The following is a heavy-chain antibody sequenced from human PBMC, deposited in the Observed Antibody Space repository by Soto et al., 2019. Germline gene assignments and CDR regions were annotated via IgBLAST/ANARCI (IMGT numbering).Heavy chain of an antibody. CDR2: ISYDGSNK. J-gene: IGHJ6*02. V-gene: IGHV3-30*18. CDR3: AKTLPTVVRYGMDV. CDR1: GFTFSSYG. D-gene: IGHD4-17*01. Sequence: GGSLRLSCAASGFTFSSYGMHWVRQAPGKGLEWVAVISYDGSNKYYADSVKGRFTISRDNSKNTLYLQMNSLRAEDTAVYYCAKTLPTVVRYGMDVWGQGTTVTVSS.